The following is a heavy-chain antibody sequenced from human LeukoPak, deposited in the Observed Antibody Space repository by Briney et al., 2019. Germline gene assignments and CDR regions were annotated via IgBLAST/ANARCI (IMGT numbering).Heavy chain of an antibody. CDR3: ARACITMVRGVPDY. V-gene: IGHV1-2*02. Sequence: ASVKVSCKASGYTFTGYYMHWVRQAPGQGLEWMGWINPNSGGTNYAQKFQGRVTMTRDTSISTAYMELSRLRSDDTAVYYCARACITMVRGVPDYWGQGTLVTVSS. CDR2: INPNSGGT. D-gene: IGHD3-10*01. J-gene: IGHJ4*02. CDR1: GYTFTGYY.